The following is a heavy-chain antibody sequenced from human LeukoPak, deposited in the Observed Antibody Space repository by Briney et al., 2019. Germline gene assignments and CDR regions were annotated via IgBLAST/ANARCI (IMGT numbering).Heavy chain of an antibody. J-gene: IGHJ4*02. CDR3: AKRRSRGDYYFDY. Sequence: PGGSLRLSCAASGFTFSSYGMSWVRQAPGKELEWVSVVGGSGGSTYHADSVKGRFTISRDNSKNTLYLQMNSLRAEDTAVYYCAKRRSRGDYYFDYWGQGTLVTVSS. CDR1: GFTFSSYG. D-gene: IGHD4-17*01. V-gene: IGHV3-23*01. CDR2: VGGSGGST.